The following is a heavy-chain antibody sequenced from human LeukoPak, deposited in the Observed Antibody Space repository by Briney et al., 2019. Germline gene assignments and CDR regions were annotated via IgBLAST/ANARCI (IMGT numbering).Heavy chain of an antibody. Sequence: ASVKVSRKVSGYTLTELSMHWVRQAPGKGLEWMGGFDPENGETFYGQKFQGRVTMTEDTSTDTAYMELSSLRSEDTAVYYCATTLLDYGGNSDRFDYWGQGTLVTVSS. CDR3: ATTLLDYGGNSDRFDY. V-gene: IGHV1-24*01. CDR1: GYTLTELS. D-gene: IGHD4-23*01. J-gene: IGHJ4*02. CDR2: FDPENGET.